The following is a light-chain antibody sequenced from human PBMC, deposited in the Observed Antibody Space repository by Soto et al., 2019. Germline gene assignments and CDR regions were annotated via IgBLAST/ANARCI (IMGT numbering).Light chain of an antibody. CDR1: SSDVGGYNY. J-gene: IGLJ2*01. CDR3: STFAGNNNLV. CDR2: EVS. Sequence: QSVLTQPPSASGSPGQSVTIPCTGTSSDVGGYNYVSWYQQRPGKAPKLMISEVSKRPSGVPDRFSGSKSGNTASLTVSGLQAEDEADYYCSTFAGNNNLVFGGGTKLTVL. V-gene: IGLV2-8*01.